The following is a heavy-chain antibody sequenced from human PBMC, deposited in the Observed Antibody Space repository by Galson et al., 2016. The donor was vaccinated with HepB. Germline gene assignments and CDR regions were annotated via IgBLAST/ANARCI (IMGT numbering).Heavy chain of an antibody. Sequence: SLRLSCAASGFTFSKYSMNWVRQAPGKGLEWVSSISSSRNYIYYTDSVKGRFTISRDNAKNSLDLQMNSLRAEDTAVYYCARVIAFMVRGPFDLWGQGTMVTVSS. J-gene: IGHJ3*01. V-gene: IGHV3-21*01. CDR1: GFTFSKYS. D-gene: IGHD3-10*01. CDR2: ISSSRNYI. CDR3: ARVIAFMVRGPFDL.